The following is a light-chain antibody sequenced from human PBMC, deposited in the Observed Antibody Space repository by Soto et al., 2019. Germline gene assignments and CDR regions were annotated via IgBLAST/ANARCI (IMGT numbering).Light chain of an antibody. Sequence: NFMLTQPHSVSESPGKTVTISCTRSSGSIASNYVQWYQQRPGSAPTPVIYEDNERPSGVPDRFSGSIDSSSNSASLTISGLQTDDEADYYCQSYHSGNVVFDGGTKLTVL. J-gene: IGLJ2*01. V-gene: IGLV6-57*04. CDR3: QSYHSGNVV. CDR1: SGSIASNY. CDR2: EDN.